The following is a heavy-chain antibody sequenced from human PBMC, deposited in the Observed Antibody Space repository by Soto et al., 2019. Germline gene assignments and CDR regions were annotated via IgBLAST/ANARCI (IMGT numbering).Heavy chain of an antibody. V-gene: IGHV3-33*01. CDR2: IWYDGSNK. CDR3: ARPAAEGIYAFDI. Sequence: GGSLRLSCAASGFTFSSYGMHWVRQAPGKGLEWVAVIWYDGSNKYYADSVKGRFTISRDNSKSTLYLQMNSLRAEDTAVYYCARPAAEGIYAFDIWGQGTTVTVSS. J-gene: IGHJ3*02. CDR1: GFTFSSYG. D-gene: IGHD2-2*01.